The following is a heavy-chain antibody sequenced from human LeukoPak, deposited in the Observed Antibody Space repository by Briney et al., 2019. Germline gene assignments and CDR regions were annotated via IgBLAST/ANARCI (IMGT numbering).Heavy chain of an antibody. Sequence: GSLRLSCAASGFTFSDYYMSWIRQAPGKGLEWVSYISSSSSYTNYADSVKGRFTISRDNAKNSLYLQMNSLRAEDTAVYYCARARIAVAGVYWFDPWGQGTQVTVSS. CDR3: ARARIAVAGVYWFDP. J-gene: IGHJ5*02. V-gene: IGHV3-11*06. CDR2: ISSSSSYT. CDR1: GFTFSDYY. D-gene: IGHD6-19*01.